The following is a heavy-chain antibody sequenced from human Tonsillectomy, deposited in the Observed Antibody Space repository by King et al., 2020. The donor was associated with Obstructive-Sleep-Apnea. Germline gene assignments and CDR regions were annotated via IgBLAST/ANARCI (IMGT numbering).Heavy chain of an antibody. CDR2: IRGSGGST. CDR1: GFTFSSYA. CDR3: AKSRGHGVAAAGTDY. V-gene: IGHV3-23*04. J-gene: IGHJ4*02. Sequence: VQLVESGGGLVQPGGSLRLSCAASGFTFSSYAMSWVRQAPGKGLEWASAIRGSGGSTYYADSVKGRFTISRDNSKNTLYLQMNSLRAEDTAVYYCAKSRGHGVAAAGTDYWGQGTLVTVSS. D-gene: IGHD6-13*01.